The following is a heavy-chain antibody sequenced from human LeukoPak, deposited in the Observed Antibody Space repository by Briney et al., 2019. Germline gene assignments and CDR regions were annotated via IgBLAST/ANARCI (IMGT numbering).Heavy chain of an antibody. CDR3: ARDHSGWYVNYFDY. D-gene: IGHD6-19*01. J-gene: IGHJ4*02. CDR1: GGSFSGYY. Sequence: IPSETLSLTCAVYGGSFSGYYWSWIRQPPGKGLEWIGEINHSGSTNYNPSLKSRVTISVDTSKNQFSLQLNSVTPEDTAVYYCARDHSGWYVNYFDYWGQGTLVTVSS. CDR2: INHSGST. V-gene: IGHV4-34*01.